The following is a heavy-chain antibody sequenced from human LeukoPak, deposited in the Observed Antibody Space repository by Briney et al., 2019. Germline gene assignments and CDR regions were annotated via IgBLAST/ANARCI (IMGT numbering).Heavy chain of an antibody. CDR3: ARDHARDGYNF. CDR1: GFTFSSYW. Sequence: QTGGSLRLSCAASGFTFSSYWMNWVRQAPGKGLEWVANIEQDGSEKYYVDSVKGRFTISRDNAHNSLYLQMNSLRAEDTAVYYCARDHARDGYNFWGQGTLVTVSS. J-gene: IGHJ4*02. CDR2: IEQDGSEK. D-gene: IGHD5-24*01. V-gene: IGHV3-7*01.